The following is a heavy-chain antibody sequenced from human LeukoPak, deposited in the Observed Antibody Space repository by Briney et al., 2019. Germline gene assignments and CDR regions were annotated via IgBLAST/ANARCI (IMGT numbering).Heavy chain of an antibody. J-gene: IGHJ4*02. CDR3: ARGAGTVDQFDY. Sequence: SVKVSCKASGGTFSSYAISWVRQAPGPGLEWMGGIIPIFGTANYAQKFQGRVTITADESTSTAYMELSSLRSEDTAVYYCARGAGTVDQFDYWGQGTLVTVSS. CDR1: GGTFSSYA. CDR2: IIPIFGTA. V-gene: IGHV1-69*13. D-gene: IGHD6-19*01.